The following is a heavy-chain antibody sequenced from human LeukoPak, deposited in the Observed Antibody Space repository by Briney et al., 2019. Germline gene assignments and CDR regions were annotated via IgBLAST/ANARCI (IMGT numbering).Heavy chain of an antibody. J-gene: IGHJ4*02. CDR2: ITGSCSYI. Sequence: GGSLILSCAVSGFTFSSYWMHWVRQPPGKGLEWVSSITGSCSYISYADSVKGRFTISRDNAENSLFLQMNSLRPEDTAVYFWARDRLEGGETFDSWGQGTLVTVSS. V-gene: IGHV3-21*01. CDR3: ARDRLEGGETFDS. D-gene: IGHD1-1*01. CDR1: GFTFSSYW.